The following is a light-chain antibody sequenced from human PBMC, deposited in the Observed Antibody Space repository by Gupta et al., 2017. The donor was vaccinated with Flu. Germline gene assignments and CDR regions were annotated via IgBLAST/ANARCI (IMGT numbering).Light chain of an antibody. CDR2: GSS. CDR1: QSVSSNF. V-gene: IGKV3-20*01. CDR3: QQYGRPPQT. J-gene: IGKJ2*01. Sequence: EIVLTPSPGSLSLSPGERATLSCRASQSVSSNFLGWYQQKPGQAPKLLIYGSSSRATGIPDRFSGSGSGTDFTLTINTLKPEDFAVYYCQQYGRPPQTFGQGTKLEIK.